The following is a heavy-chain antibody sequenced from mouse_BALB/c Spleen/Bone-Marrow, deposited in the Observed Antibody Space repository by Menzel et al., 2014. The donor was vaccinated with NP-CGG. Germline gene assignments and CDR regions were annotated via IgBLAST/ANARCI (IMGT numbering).Heavy chain of an antibody. CDR1: GYTFTSYW. J-gene: IGHJ2*01. Sequence: VQLQQSGAELAKPGASVKMSCKASGYTFTSYWMHWVEQRPGQGLEWIGYINPSTGYIEYNQKFKDKATLTADKSSSTAYMQLSSLTSEDSAVYYCVRYGNYGDYFDYWGQGTTLTVSS. V-gene: IGHV1-7*01. CDR3: VRYGNYGDYFDY. CDR2: INPSTGYI. D-gene: IGHD2-1*01.